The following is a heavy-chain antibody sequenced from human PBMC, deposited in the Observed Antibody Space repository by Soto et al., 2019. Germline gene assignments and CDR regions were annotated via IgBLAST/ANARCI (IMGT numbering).Heavy chain of an antibody. V-gene: IGHV4-59*01. Sequence: PSETLSLTSTVSGGSLSSYYWTWIRQSPGKGLEWIGYVYFSGNTNYNPSLKSRVTISIDTSKNQFSLRLASVTAADTAFYYCGSVRPSGYVLSWGQGTLVTVSS. J-gene: IGHJ5*02. CDR1: GGSLSSYY. CDR3: GSVRPSGYVLS. CDR2: VYFSGNT. D-gene: IGHD6-25*01.